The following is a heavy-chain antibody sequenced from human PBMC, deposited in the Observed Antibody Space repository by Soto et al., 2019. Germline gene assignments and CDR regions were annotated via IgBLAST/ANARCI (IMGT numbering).Heavy chain of an antibody. D-gene: IGHD3-22*01. J-gene: IGHJ4*02. CDR3: ARADSREFDY. V-gene: IGHV4-34*01. CDR2: INHSGTT. Sequence: SAALSLTGAVPGGSISSSCWCWIRQPPGKGLEWIGEINHSGTTNYNPSLKTRVTTSVDPSKHQFSLKLSSVTAADTAVYYCARADSREFDYWGPGTLVTVSS. CDR1: GGSISSSC.